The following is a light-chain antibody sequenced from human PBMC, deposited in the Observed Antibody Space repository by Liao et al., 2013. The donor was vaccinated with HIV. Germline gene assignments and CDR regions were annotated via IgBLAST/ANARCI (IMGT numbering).Light chain of an antibody. Sequence: SYELTQPSSVSVSPGQTVKITCSGDVLAKKYARWFQQKPGQAPVLLIHKDSERRSGIPERFSGSSSGTTVTLTINGAQVEDEADYYCQVWDSSNDHRVFGGGTKLTVL. V-gene: IGLV3-27*01. CDR2: KDS. CDR1: VLAKKY. CDR3: QVWDSSNDHRV. J-gene: IGLJ3*02.